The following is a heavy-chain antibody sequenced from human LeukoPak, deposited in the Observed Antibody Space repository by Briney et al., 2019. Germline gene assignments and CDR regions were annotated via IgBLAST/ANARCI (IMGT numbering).Heavy chain of an antibody. CDR2: IYPGDSDT. V-gene: IGHV5-51*01. J-gene: IGHJ3*02. D-gene: IGHD3-22*01. Sequence: GESLQISCKGSGYSFTSYWIGWVRPMPGKGLEWMGIIYPGDSDTRYSPSFQGQVTISADKSISTAYLQWSSLKASDTAMYYCARRLKYYYDSSGYSSDAFDIWGQGTMVTVSS. CDR1: GYSFTSYW. CDR3: ARRLKYYYDSSGYSSDAFDI.